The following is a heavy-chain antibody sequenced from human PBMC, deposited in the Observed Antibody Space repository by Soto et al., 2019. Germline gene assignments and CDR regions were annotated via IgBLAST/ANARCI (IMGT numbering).Heavy chain of an antibody. CDR1: GDSVSSYY. CDR2: IYISGNT. V-gene: IGHV4-59*02. CDR3: ARGVLRYYHYGMDV. Sequence: QVQLQESGPGLVKPSETLSLSCTVSGDSVSSYYWSWIRQLPGRGLEWIGYIYISGNTNYNPSLKSRVTISRDTSKNQFSLNLKSVTAADTAVYYWARGVLRYYHYGMDVWGQGTTVTVSS. J-gene: IGHJ6*02.